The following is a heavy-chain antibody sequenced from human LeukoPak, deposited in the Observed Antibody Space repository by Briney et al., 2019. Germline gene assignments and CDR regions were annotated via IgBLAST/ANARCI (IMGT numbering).Heavy chain of an antibody. V-gene: IGHV3-49*04. D-gene: IGHD3/OR15-3a*01. CDR1: GFTFGDYA. CDR3: TRAADFWTYMDV. J-gene: IGHJ6*03. CDR2: IRSKAYGGTT. Sequence: PGRSLRLSCTASGFTFGDYAMSWVGQAPGKGLEWVGFIRSKAYGGTTEYAASVKGRFTISGDDSRSIAYLQMNSLKTEDTAVYYCTRAADFWTYMDVWGKGTTVTVSS.